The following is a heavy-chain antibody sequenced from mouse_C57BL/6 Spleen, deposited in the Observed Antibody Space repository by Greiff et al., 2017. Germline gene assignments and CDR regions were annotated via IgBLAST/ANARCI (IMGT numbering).Heavy chain of an antibody. D-gene: IGHD1-1*01. CDR2: ISSGGDYI. J-gene: IGHJ2*01. Sequence: EVQVVESGEGLVKPGGSLKLSCAASGFTFSSYAMSWVRQTPEKRLEWVAYISSGGDYIYYADTVKGRFTISRDNARNTLYLQMSSLKAEDTAMYYCTRDNYGNPFDYWGQGTTLTVSS. CDR3: TRDNYGNPFDY. CDR1: GFTFSSYA. V-gene: IGHV5-9-1*02.